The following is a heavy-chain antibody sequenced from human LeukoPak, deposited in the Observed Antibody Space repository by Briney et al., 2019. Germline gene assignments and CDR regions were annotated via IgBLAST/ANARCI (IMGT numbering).Heavy chain of an antibody. Sequence: GGSLRLSCAASGFTFSSYSMNWVRQAPGKGLEWVSTISSSGGSTYYAYSVKGRFTISRDNSKNPLYLQMNSLRADDTAVYYCAKSPLRTRILLDYWGQGTLVTVSS. V-gene: IGHV3-23*01. J-gene: IGHJ4*02. CDR3: AKSPLRTRILLDY. D-gene: IGHD3-3*01. CDR1: GFTFSSYS. CDR2: ISSSGGST.